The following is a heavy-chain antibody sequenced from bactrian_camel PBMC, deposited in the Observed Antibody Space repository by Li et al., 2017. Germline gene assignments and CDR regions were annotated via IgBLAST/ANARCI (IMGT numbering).Heavy chain of an antibody. Sequence: HVQLVESGGGSVQAGGSLSLSCAVSGVTYTTWSMAWFQQAPGKEREGVARIDSLGKVKYADSVKGRFTITRGNAKGTVYLQMSGLRGWDTAKYYCALRTDDCAGASAALFHYWGQGTQVTVS. D-gene: IGHD1*01. CDR3: ALRTDDCAGASAALFHY. V-gene: IGHV3S53*01. CDR2: IDSLGKV. J-gene: IGHJ4*01. CDR1: GVTYTTWS.